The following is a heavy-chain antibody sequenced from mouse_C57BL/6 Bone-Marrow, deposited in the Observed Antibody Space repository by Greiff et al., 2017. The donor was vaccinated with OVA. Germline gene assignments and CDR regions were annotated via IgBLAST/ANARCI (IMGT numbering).Heavy chain of an antibody. V-gene: IGHV6-6*01. Sequence: EVKVEESGGGLVQPGGSMTLSCAASGFTFSDAWMDWVRQSPEKGLEWVAEIRNKANNHATYYAESVKGRFTISRDDSKSSVYLQMNSLRAEDTGIYYCTEENWAYYYAMDYWGQGTSVTVSS. J-gene: IGHJ4*01. CDR1: GFTFSDAW. D-gene: IGHD4-1*01. CDR3: TEENWAYYYAMDY. CDR2: IRNKANNHAT.